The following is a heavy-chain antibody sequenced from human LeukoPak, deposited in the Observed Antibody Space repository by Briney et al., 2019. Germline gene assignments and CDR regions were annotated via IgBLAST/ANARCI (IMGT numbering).Heavy chain of an antibody. Sequence: SETLSLTCVVSGGFISSGGYYWGWIRHPPEKGLEWIGSVHHSGITYYNTSLKSRVTISVDKSKNQFSLELTSVTAADTAVYYCARNPPNYYDSSGRMGAFDVWGQGTMVTVSS. CDR1: GGFISSGGYY. V-gene: IGHV4-39*01. J-gene: IGHJ3*01. CDR3: ARNPPNYYDSSGRMGAFDV. CDR2: VHHSGIT. D-gene: IGHD3-22*01.